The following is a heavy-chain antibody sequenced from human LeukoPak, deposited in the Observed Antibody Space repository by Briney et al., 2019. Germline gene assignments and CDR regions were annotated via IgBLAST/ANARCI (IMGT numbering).Heavy chain of an antibody. D-gene: IGHD3-22*01. J-gene: IGHJ5*02. CDR2: LYHSGST. V-gene: IGHV4-30-2*01. CDR3: ARVSTMIASGNYQWDWFDP. Sequence: SETLSLTCAVSGGSISSGGYSWSWIRELPGKVLEWIGYLYHSGSTYYNPSLKSRVTISVDRSKNQFSLKLSSVTAADTAVYYCARVSTMIASGNYQWDWFDPWGQGTLVTVSS. CDR1: GGSISSGGYS.